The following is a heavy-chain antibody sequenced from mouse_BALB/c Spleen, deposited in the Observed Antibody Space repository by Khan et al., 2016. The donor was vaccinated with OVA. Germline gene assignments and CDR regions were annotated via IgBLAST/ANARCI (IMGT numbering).Heavy chain of an antibody. D-gene: IGHD1-2*01. CDR3: ARTARIKY. CDR1: GYSITSGYG. V-gene: IGHV3-2*02. CDR2: ISYSGST. Sequence: QLEESGPGLVKPSQSLSLTCTVTGYSITSGYGWNWIRQFPGNKLEWMGYISYSGSTNYNQSLKSRISITRDTSKNQLFLQLHSETTEYTATYYCARTARIKYWGQGTMLTVSA. J-gene: IGHJ2*01.